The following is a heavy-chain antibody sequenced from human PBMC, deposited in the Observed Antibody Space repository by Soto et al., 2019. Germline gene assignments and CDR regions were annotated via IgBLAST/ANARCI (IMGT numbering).Heavy chain of an antibody. CDR1: GGSITNYY. D-gene: IGHD2-2*01. CDR3: ARRRGTNFGSWLDS. CDR2: IYSSGTT. Sequence: SETLSLTCAVSGGSITNYYWGWIRQPPGKALEWIGYIYSSGTTNYNPSLESRVTMSLDTSKNQFSLQLNSVIAADTAVYFCARRRGTNFGSWLDSWGPGTLVTVSS. V-gene: IGHV4-4*08. J-gene: IGHJ5*01.